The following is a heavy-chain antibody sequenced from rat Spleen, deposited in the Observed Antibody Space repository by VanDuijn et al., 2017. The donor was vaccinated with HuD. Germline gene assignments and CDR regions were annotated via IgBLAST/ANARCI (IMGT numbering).Heavy chain of an antibody. V-gene: IGHV2-32*01. D-gene: IGHD1-6*01. J-gene: IGHJ2*01. CDR1: GFSLTRYH. Sequence: QVQLMESGPGLVQPSETLSLTCTVSGFSLTRYHVTWVRQPPGKGLEWMGVIWTGGSTSYNSLLKSRLSISRDISKSQVFLRMSSLQTEDTATYYCARDAGILRYWGQGVMVTVSS. CDR2: IWTGGST. CDR3: ARDAGILRY.